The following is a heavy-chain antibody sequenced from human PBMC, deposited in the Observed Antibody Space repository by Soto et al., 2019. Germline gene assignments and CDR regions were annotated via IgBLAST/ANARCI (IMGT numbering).Heavy chain of an antibody. Sequence: PGESLKISCKGSGYSFTKYLIGWVRQMPGKGLEWMGTIYPGVSNIRYSPSSQGQVTISADKSITTAYLQWSSLRASDTAMYYCARQYYYENSAHYYGSDGLDIWGQGTMVTVSS. D-gene: IGHD3-22*01. J-gene: IGHJ3*02. V-gene: IGHV5-51*01. CDR1: GYSFTKYL. CDR3: ARQYYYENSAHYYGSDGLDI. CDR2: IYPGVSNI.